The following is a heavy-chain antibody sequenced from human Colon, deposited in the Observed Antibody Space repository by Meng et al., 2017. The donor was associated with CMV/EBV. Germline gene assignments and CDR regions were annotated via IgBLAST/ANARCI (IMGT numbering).Heavy chain of an antibody. CDR1: GFTFSSHE. CDR2: ISRSGDII. V-gene: IGHV3-48*03. Sequence: GESLKISCAASGFTFSSHEMNWVRQAPGKGLEWISYISRSGDIIYSADSVKGRFTISRDNANNSLYLQMSSLRAEDTAVYYCARTEYCGSTSCYSYYGMDVWGQGTTVTVSS. CDR3: ARTEYCGSTSCYSYYGMDV. J-gene: IGHJ6*02. D-gene: IGHD2-2*02.